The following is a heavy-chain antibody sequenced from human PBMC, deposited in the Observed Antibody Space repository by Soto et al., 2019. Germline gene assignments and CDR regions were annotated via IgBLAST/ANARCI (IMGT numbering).Heavy chain of an antibody. CDR3: AKVDVSGAGSFDY. CDR2: INPSGDST. D-gene: IGHD6-13*01. CDR1: GFTFSRHG. V-gene: IGHV3-23*01. Sequence: VGSLRLSCVASGFTFSRHGLSWVRKAPGKGLEWVSTINPSGDSTFYADSVKGRFTISRDNAKNTVYLQMNSLSVGDTAVYLCAKVDVSGAGSFDYWGQGALVTVSS. J-gene: IGHJ4*02.